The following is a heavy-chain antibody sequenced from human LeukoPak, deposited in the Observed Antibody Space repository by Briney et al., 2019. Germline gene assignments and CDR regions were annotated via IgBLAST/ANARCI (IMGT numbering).Heavy chain of an antibody. CDR1: GFTFSSHA. J-gene: IGHJ6*02. CDR2: ISGSGGNT. CDR3: SRSCGTCSPVSHYYYGMDV. D-gene: IGHD2-15*01. V-gene: IGHV3-23*01. Sequence: GGSLRLSCAASGFTFSSHAISWVRQAPGKGLESVSAISGSGGNTYYRDSVKGRFTISRDNSKNTLYVQMNSLRADDTAVYYCSRSCGTCSPVSHYYYGMDVWGQGTTVTVSS.